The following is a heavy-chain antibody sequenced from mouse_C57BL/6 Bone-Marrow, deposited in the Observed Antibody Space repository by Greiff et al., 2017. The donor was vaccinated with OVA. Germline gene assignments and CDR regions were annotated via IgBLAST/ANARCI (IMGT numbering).Heavy chain of an antibody. CDR2: IDPENGDT. Sequence: VQLQQSGAELVRPGASVKLSCTASGFNIKDDYMHWVKQRPEQGLEWIGWIDPENGDTEYASKFQGKATITADTSSNTAYLQLSSLTSEDTAVYHCTGGWLLGAYWGQGTLVTVSA. J-gene: IGHJ3*01. D-gene: IGHD2-3*01. CDR1: GFNIKDDY. V-gene: IGHV14-4*01. CDR3: TGGWLLGAY.